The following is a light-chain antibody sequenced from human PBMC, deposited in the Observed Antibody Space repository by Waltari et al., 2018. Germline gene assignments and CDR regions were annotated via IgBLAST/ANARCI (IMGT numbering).Light chain of an antibody. CDR3: QQYYRSPPT. V-gene: IGKV1-NL1*01. J-gene: IGKJ1*01. Sequence: DIQMTQSPSSLSASVGDRVTITRRASQGITNFLAWYQQRPGTAPKLLLCGASRWESGVPSRFSGSGSGTNYTLTISSLQPEDFVSYYCQQYYRSPPTFGQGTKVEIK. CDR1: QGITNF. CDR2: GAS.